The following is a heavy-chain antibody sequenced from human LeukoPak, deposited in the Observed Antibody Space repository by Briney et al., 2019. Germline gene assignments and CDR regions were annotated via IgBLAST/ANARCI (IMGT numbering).Heavy chain of an antibody. Sequence: SETLSLTCTVSGGSINSYYWSWIRQPPGKGLEWIGCIYYSGSTNYNPSLKSRVTISVDTSKNQFSLKLSSVTAADTAVYYCARGTSPRVFDYWGQGTLVTVSS. CDR2: IYYSGST. D-gene: IGHD2-8*01. V-gene: IGHV4-59*01. CDR3: ARGTSPRVFDY. CDR1: GGSINSYY. J-gene: IGHJ4*02.